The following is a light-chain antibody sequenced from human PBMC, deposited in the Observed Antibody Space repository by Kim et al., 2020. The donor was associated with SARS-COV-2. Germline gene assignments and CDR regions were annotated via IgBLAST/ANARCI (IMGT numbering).Light chain of an antibody. Sequence: SYELTQPPSVSVSPGQTASITCSGDKLGDKYACWYQQKPGQSPVLVIYQDSKRPSGIPERFSGSNSGNTATLTISGTQAMDEADYYCQAWDSNNWVFGGGTQLTVL. CDR1: KLGDKY. CDR2: QDS. V-gene: IGLV3-1*01. J-gene: IGLJ3*02. CDR3: QAWDSNNWV.